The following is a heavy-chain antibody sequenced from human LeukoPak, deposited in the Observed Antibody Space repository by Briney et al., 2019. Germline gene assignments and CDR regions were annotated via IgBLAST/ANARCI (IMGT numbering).Heavy chain of an antibody. Sequence: SETLSLTCTVSGGSISSSSYYWGWIRQPPGKGLEWIGSIYHSGSTYYNPSLKSRVTISVDTSKNQFSLKLSSVTAADTAVYYCARVREQWLVIFDYWGQGTLVTVSP. CDR3: ARVREQWLVIFDY. CDR1: GGSISSSSYY. V-gene: IGHV4-39*07. D-gene: IGHD6-19*01. J-gene: IGHJ4*02. CDR2: IYHSGST.